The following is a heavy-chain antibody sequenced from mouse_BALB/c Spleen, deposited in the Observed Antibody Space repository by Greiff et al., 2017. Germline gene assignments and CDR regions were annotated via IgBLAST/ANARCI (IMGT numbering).Heavy chain of an antibody. Sequence: EVQLQQSGAGLVQPGASVKLSCTASGFTFSGSGMHWVKQRPEQGLEWIGRIYPGNGNTKYDAKFKGKATITADTTSNTAYLQRSSLTSEDTAVYDSARGGYLFDDWGQGTTLTVSS. V-gene: IGHV14-3*02. CDR2: IYPGNGNT. D-gene: IGHD2-2*01. CDR1: GFTFSGSG. J-gene: IGHJ2*01. CDR3: ARGGYLFDD.